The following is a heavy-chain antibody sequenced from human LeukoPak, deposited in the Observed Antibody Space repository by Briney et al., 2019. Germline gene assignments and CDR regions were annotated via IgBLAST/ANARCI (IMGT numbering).Heavy chain of an antibody. CDR3: AKVVLNYYDSSGYLD. V-gene: IGHV3-23*01. CDR1: GFTFSSYG. Sequence: GGSLRLSCAASGFTFSSYGMSWVRQAPGKGLEWVSAISGSGGSTYYADSVKGRFTISRDNSKNTLYLQMNSLRAEDTAVYYCAKVVLNYYDSSGYLDWGQGTLVTVSS. D-gene: IGHD3-22*01. J-gene: IGHJ4*02. CDR2: ISGSGGST.